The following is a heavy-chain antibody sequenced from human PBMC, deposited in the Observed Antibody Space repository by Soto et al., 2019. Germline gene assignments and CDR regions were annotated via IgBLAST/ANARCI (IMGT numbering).Heavy chain of an antibody. J-gene: IGHJ6*02. CDR2: IYYSGST. V-gene: IGHV4-59*01. D-gene: IGHD4-17*01. Sequence: SETLSLTCTVSGGSISSYYWSWIRQPPGKGLEWIGYIYYSGSTNYNPSLKSRVTISVDTSKNQFSLKLSSVTAADTAVYYCARDRMVTTLYYHYGMDVRGQGTTVTVSS. CDR3: ARDRMVTTLYYHYGMDV. CDR1: GGSISSYY.